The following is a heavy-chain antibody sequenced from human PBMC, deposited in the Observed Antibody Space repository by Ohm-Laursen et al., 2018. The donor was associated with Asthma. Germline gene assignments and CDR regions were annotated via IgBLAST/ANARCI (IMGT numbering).Heavy chain of an antibody. V-gene: IGHV3-7*05. CDR3: ATNLPYEAENY. CDR2: IYPDGGEK. Sequence: SLRLSCAASGLPFSNFWMSWVHQAPGKGLEWVANIYPDGGEKYYVDSVDGRFTISRDNAKNSLYLQMNSLRAEDTAVYYCATNLPYEAENYWGQGTLVTVSS. J-gene: IGHJ4*02. CDR1: GLPFSNFW. D-gene: IGHD3-16*01.